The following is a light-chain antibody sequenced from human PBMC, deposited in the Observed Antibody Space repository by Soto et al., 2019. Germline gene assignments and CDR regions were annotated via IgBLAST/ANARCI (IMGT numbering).Light chain of an antibody. J-gene: IGLJ2*01. Sequence: QPVLTQPPSASGTPGQRVTISCSGGRSNIGSNYVYWYQQLPGTAPKLLIYRNSQRPSGVPDRFSGSKSGTSASLAISGLRSEDEADYYCAAWDDSLSGVVFGGGTKLTVL. CDR3: AAWDDSLSGVV. CDR2: RNS. CDR1: RSNIGSNY. V-gene: IGLV1-47*01.